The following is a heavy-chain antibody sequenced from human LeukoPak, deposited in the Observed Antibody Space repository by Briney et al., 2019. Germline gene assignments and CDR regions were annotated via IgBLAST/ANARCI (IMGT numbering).Heavy chain of an antibody. CDR3: ARLKLGAYFDL. CDR1: GGSTSSDY. D-gene: IGHD3-16*01. CDR2: VYNSGDT. V-gene: IGHV4-59*08. Sequence: SETLSLTCTVSGGSTSSDYWSWIRQSPGKGLEWVGYVYNSGDTGKNPSLKSRVTILLDTSKNQRSLKLTSVSAADTAVYYCARLKLGAYFDLWGRGTLVTVSS. J-gene: IGHJ2*01.